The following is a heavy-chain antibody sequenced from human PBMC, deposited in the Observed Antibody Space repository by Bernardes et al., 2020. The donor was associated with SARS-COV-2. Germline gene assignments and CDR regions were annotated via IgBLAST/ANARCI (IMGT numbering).Heavy chain of an antibody. CDR3: AKGSVQAKGGFLEVDAFDI. CDR1: GYTFTSYD. V-gene: IGHV1-8*01. D-gene: IGHD2-15*01. CDR2: MNPNSGNT. J-gene: IGHJ3*02. Sequence: ASVKVSCKASGYTFTSYDINWVRQATGQGLEWMGWMNPNSGNTGYAQKFQGRVTMTRNTSISTAYMELSSLRSEDTAVYYCAKGSVQAKGGFLEVDAFDIWGQGTMVTVSS.